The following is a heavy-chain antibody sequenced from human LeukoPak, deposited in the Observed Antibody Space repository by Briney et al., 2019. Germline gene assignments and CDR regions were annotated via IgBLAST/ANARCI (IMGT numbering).Heavy chain of an antibody. Sequence: PTGGSLRLSCVVSGITLSNYGMSWVRQAPGKGLEWVAGISDRGGSTNYADSVKGRFTISRVNPKNTLYLQMNRLRTEDRAVYLCAKRGVVIRAVLVVGFHKEAYYFDSWGQGALVTVSS. J-gene: IGHJ4*02. CDR3: AKRGVVIRAVLVVGFHKEAYYFDS. D-gene: IGHD2-15*01. CDR1: GITLSNYG. CDR2: ISDRGGST. V-gene: IGHV3-23*01.